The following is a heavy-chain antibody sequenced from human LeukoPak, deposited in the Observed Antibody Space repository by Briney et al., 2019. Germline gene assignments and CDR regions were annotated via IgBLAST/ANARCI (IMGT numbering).Heavy chain of an antibody. CDR3: ARHGSYYDFWSGSYNWFDP. Sequence: GESLKISCKGSGYSFTSYWIGWVRQMPGKGLEWMGIIYPGDSDTRYSPSFQGQVTISADKSISTAYLQWSSLKASDTAMYYCARHGSYYDFWSGSYNWFDPWGQGTLVTVSS. D-gene: IGHD3-3*01. CDR1: GYSFTSYW. CDR2: IYPGDSDT. J-gene: IGHJ5*02. V-gene: IGHV5-51*01.